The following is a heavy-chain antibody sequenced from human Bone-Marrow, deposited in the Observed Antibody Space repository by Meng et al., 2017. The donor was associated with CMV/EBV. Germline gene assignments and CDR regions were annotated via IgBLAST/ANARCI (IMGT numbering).Heavy chain of an antibody. CDR3: ARILDRRGYLDD. V-gene: IGHV2-70D*14. Sequence: SGPTLVKSTQTLTLTCTFSGFSLITYGMRVGWIRQPPGKALEWLARIDWDDDIFYNTSLKTRLTITKDTSKNQVVLTMTNMDPVDTATYYCARILDRRGYLDDWGQGTTVTVSS. CDR2: IDWDDDI. D-gene: IGHD3-22*01. J-gene: IGHJ6*02. CDR1: GFSLITYGMR.